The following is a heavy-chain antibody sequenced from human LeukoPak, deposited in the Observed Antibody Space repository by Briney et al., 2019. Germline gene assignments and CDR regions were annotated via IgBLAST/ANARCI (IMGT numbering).Heavy chain of an antibody. CDR2: INHSGST. D-gene: IGHD2-2*01. CDR3: ARWRCSSTSCYENDAFDI. V-gene: IGHV4-34*01. J-gene: IGHJ3*02. Sequence: SETLSLTCAVYGGSFSGYYWSWIRQPPGKGLEWIGEINHSGSTNYNPSLKSRVTISVDTSKNQFSLKLSSVTAADTAVHYCARWRCSSTSCYENDAFDIWGQGTMVTVSS. CDR1: GGSFSGYY.